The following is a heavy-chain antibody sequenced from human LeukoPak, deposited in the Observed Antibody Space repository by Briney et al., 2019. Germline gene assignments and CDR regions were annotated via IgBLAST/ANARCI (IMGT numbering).Heavy chain of an antibody. D-gene: IGHD3-10*01. J-gene: IGHJ6*02. CDR1: RYTLTQLS. V-gene: IGHV1-24*01. CDR2: FDSEDGET. Sequence: GSSVKVSCKLSRYTLTQLSMHWVRQAPGKGLEWMGGFDSEDGETSYAQKFHGRVTMTEDTSTDTAYMELSSLRSEDTAVYYCATTRGSGSPSYYYYYGMDVWGQGTTVTVSS. CDR3: ATTRGSGSPSYYYYYGMDV.